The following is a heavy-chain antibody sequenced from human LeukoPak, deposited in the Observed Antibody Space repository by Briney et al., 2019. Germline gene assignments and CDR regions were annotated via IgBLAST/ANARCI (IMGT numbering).Heavy chain of an antibody. Sequence: SETLPLTCTVYGGSFSSYYWSWIRQPPGKGLEWIGEINHSGSTNYNPSLKSRVTISVDTSKNQFSLKLSSVTAADTAVYYCASRIAAAGDFDYWGQGTLATVSS. J-gene: IGHJ4*02. D-gene: IGHD6-13*01. CDR2: INHSGST. CDR1: GGSFSSYY. V-gene: IGHV4-34*01. CDR3: ASRIAAAGDFDY.